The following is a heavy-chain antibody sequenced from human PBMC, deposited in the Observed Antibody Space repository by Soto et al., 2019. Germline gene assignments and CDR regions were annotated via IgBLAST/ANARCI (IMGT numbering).Heavy chain of an antibody. J-gene: IGHJ5*02. CDR1: GGSISSYY. Sequence: PSETLSLTCTVSGGSISSYYWSWIRQPPGKGLEWIGYIYYSGSTNYNPSLKSRVTISVDTSKNQFSLKLSSVTAADTAVYYCARVGTDYYDSSGYYVNWFDPWGQGALVTVSS. CDR3: ARVGTDYYDSSGYYVNWFDP. V-gene: IGHV4-59*01. CDR2: IYYSGST. D-gene: IGHD3-22*01.